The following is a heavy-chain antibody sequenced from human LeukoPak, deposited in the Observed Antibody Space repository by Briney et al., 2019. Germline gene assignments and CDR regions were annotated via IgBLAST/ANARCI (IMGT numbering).Heavy chain of an antibody. V-gene: IGHV4-59*01. CDR1: GGSICSYY. D-gene: IGHD4-17*01. J-gene: IGHJ4*02. Sequence: SETLSLTCTVSGGSICSYYWSWMRQPPGKGLVWGGYIYYSGSTNYNPSLKRRVTISVETSKKEFSLKLSSVTAGETAVYYCARGAVTPPCFDYWGQGTLVTVSS. CDR2: IYYSGST. CDR3: ARGAVTPPCFDY.